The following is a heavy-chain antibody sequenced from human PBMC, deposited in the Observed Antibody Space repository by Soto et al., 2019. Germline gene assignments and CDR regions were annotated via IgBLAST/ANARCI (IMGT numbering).Heavy chain of an antibody. CDR3: GGTVNGGYVWGSYGGGAFDI. D-gene: IGHD3-16*01. CDR1: GGSVSGGSYY. Sequence: PSETLSLTCTVSGGSVSGGSYYWSWIRQPPGKGLEWIGYIYYSGSTNYNPSLKSRVTISVDTSKNQFSLKLSPVTAADTAVYYWGGTVNGGYVWGSYGGGAFDIWGQGTMVTVSS. V-gene: IGHV4-61*01. CDR2: IYYSGST. J-gene: IGHJ3*02.